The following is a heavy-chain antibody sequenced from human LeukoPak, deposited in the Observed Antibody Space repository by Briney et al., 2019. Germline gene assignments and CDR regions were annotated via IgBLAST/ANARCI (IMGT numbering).Heavy chain of an antibody. D-gene: IGHD2-15*01. J-gene: IGHJ3*02. V-gene: IGHV1-18*01. CDR3: ARERPRGFSRYCSGGSCYETSAFDI. CDR1: GYTFTSYG. CDR2: ISAYNGNT. Sequence: ASVKVSCKASGYTFTSYGISWVRQAPGQGLEWMGWISAYNGNTNYAQKLQGRVTMTTDTSTSTAYMELRSLRSNATAVYYCARERPRGFSRYCSGGSCYETSAFDIWGQGTMVTVSS.